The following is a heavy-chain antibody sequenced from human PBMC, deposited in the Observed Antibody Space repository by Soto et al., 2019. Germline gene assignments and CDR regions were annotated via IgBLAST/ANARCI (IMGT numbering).Heavy chain of an antibody. D-gene: IGHD6-13*01. Sequence: SLRLSCAASGFTFSSYNMNWVRQAPGKGLEWVSSISSSSSYIYYADSVKGRFTISRDNAKNSLYLQMNSLRAEDTAVYYCARNGAAADQAYYYYGMDVWGQGTTVTVSS. CDR3: ARNGAAADQAYYYYGMDV. J-gene: IGHJ6*02. CDR2: ISSSSSYI. CDR1: GFTFSSYN. V-gene: IGHV3-21*01.